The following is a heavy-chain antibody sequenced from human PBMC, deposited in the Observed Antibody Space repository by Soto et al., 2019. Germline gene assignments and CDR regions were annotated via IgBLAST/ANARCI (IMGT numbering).Heavy chain of an antibody. J-gene: IGHJ3*02. CDR1: GFTFSSYW. CDR2: IKQDGSEK. Sequence: EVQLVESGGGLVQPWGSLRLSCAASGFTFSSYWMSWVRQAPGKGLEWVANIKQDGSEKYYVDSVKGRFTISRDNAKNSLYLQMNSLRAEDTAVYYCAREAGTAAFDIWCQGTMVTVSS. D-gene: IGHD6-13*01. CDR3: AREAGTAAFDI. V-gene: IGHV3-7*01.